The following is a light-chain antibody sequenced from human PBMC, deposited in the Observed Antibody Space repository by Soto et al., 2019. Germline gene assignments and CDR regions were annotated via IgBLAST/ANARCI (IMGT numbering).Light chain of an antibody. Sequence: DIVLTQSPATLSLSPGERVTLSCGASPSVSSSRLAWYQKKPGQAPRLLMYEASRRAFGIPDRFSGSGSGTDFTLTISRLEPEDVAVYYCQQYGNSPITFGQGTRLEIK. CDR2: EAS. J-gene: IGKJ5*01. CDR1: PSVSSSR. V-gene: IGKV3D-20*01. CDR3: QQYGNSPIT.